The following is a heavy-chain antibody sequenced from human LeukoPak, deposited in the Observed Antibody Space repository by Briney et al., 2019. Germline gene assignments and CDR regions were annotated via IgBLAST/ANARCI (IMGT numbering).Heavy chain of an antibody. CDR3: ERIPHSVDRGVTKLHYIDH. J-gene: IGHJ4*02. CDR2: IYLDGST. CDR1: GYSISSGYL. Sequence: SETLSLTCTVSGYSISSGYLWGWIRLPPGKGLEWIACIYLDGSTYYNPSLKSRVTISVDTSKNQFSLNLNSVNSADTAVYYCERIPHSVDRGVTKLHYIDHWGQGALVTVSS. D-gene: IGHD3-10*01. V-gene: IGHV4-38-2*02.